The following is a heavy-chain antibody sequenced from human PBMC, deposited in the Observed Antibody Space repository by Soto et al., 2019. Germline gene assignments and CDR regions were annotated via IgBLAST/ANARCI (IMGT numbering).Heavy chain of an antibody. D-gene: IGHD3-3*01. CDR1: GGTFSSYA. Sequence: ASVKVSCKASGGTFSSYAISWVRQAPGQGLEWMGGIIPIFGTANYAQKFQGRVTITADESTSTAYMELSSLRSEDTAVYYCARDVITIFGVVIIPRPMDVWGQGTTVTVSS. V-gene: IGHV1-69*13. CDR3: ARDVITIFGVVIIPRPMDV. J-gene: IGHJ6*02. CDR2: IIPIFGTA.